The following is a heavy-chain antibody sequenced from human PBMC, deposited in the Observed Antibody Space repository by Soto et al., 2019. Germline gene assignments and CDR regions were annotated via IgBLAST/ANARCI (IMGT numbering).Heavy chain of an antibody. Sequence: QVQLREPGPGLVKPSQTLSLTCSVSGASVSSDDNYWSWIRQYPVKRLEWIGYIYHSGHTYYHPCLATRFIMSLDSSKNQFSLIHESVTAADTAVYFCARGHPDHTSIGTLNWFDPWGQGIPVIVSS. CDR1: GASVSSDDNY. V-gene: IGHV4-31*03. J-gene: IGHJ5*02. CDR3: ARGHPDHTSIGTLNWFDP. D-gene: IGHD2-2*01. CDR2: IYHSGHT.